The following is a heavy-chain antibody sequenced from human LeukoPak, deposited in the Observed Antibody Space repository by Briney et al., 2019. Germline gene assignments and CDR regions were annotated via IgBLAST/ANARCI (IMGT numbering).Heavy chain of an antibody. CDR2: ISSSSSYI. CDR1: GFTFSSYS. J-gene: IGHJ5*02. V-gene: IGHV3-21*01. D-gene: IGHD6-13*01. Sequence: GGSLRLSCAASGFTFSSYSMNCVRQAPGKGLEWVSSISSSSSYIYYADSVKGRYTISRDNAKNSLYLQMNSLRAEDTAVYYCAILAQGIAAGGASWGQGTLVTVSS. CDR3: AILAQGIAAGGAS.